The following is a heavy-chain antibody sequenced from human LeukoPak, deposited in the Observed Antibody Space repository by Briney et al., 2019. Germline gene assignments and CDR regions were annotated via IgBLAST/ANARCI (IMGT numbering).Heavy chain of an antibody. D-gene: IGHD2-2*01. CDR1: GFTFGSYA. CDR2: ISGGGGST. V-gene: IGHV3-23*01. CDR3: AKCRTGSCS. Sequence: PGGSLRLSCAASGFTFGSYAMTWVRQAPGKGLEWVSAISGGGGSTYYADSVKGQFTISRDNSKNTLYLQMNSLRVEDTAVYYCAKCRTGSCSWGQGTLVTVSS. J-gene: IGHJ5*02.